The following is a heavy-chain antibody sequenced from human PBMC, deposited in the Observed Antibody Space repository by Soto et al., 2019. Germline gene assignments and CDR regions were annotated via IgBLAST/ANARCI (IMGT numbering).Heavy chain of an antibody. CDR1: GFTFSSYA. D-gene: IGHD6-19*01. Sequence: LRLSCAASGFTFSSYAMSWVRQAPGKGLEWVSAISGSGGSTYYADSVKGRFTISRDNSKNTLYMQMNSLRAEDTAVYYCVKLRVAVAGKGYWGQGTLVTVSS. J-gene: IGHJ4*02. CDR3: VKLRVAVAGKGY. V-gene: IGHV3-23*01. CDR2: ISGSGGST.